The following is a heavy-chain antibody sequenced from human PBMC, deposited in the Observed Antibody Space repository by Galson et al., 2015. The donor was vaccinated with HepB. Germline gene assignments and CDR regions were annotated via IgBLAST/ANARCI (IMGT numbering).Heavy chain of an antibody. CDR1: GFTFSDYY. CDR3: ASDCPRGGGTCSSSGDY. D-gene: IGHD2-15*01. Sequence: SLRLSCATSGFTFSDYYMAWVRQAPGKGLEWVSYISSSGHYTNTEDALKGRFFISRDNAKNSLYLQMNSLRAEDTAVYYCASDCPRGGGTCSSSGDYWGKGTLVTVSS. V-gene: IGHV3-11*06. CDR2: ISSSGHYT. J-gene: IGHJ4*02.